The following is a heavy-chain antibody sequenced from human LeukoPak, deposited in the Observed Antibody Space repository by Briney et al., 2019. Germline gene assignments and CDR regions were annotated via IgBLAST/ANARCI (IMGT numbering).Heavy chain of an antibody. D-gene: IGHD3-9*01. Sequence: PVASVKVSCKASGYTFTDYYMHWVRQAPGQGLEWMGWISAYNGNTNYAQKLQGRVTMTTDTSTSTAYMELRSLRSDDTAVYYCARGPDYDILTGYYLDAFDIWGQGTMVTVSS. CDR2: ISAYNGNT. V-gene: IGHV1-18*01. J-gene: IGHJ3*02. CDR3: ARGPDYDILTGYYLDAFDI. CDR1: GYTFTDYY.